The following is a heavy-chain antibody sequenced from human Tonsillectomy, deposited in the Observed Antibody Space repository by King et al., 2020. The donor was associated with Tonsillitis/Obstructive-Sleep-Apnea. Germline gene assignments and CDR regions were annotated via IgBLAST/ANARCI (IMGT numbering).Heavy chain of an antibody. CDR3: ARHGPIVGAIPTFEY. Sequence: QLQESGPGLVKPSETLSLTCTVSGGSISSSSYYWGWIRQPPGKGLEWIGSIYYSGSTYYNPSLKSRVTISVDTSKNQFSLKLSSVTAADTAVYYCARHGPIVGAIPTFEYWGQGTQVTVSS. CDR2: IYYSGST. V-gene: IGHV4-39*01. D-gene: IGHD1-26*01. J-gene: IGHJ4*02. CDR1: GGSISSSSYY.